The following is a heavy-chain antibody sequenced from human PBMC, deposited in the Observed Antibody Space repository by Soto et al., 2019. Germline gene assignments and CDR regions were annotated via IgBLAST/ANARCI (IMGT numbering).Heavy chain of an antibody. J-gene: IGHJ6*02. CDR3: ATVICSGYSYGGGAQGVAYYGMDV. CDR2: IIPIFGTA. Sequence: QVQLVQSGAEVKKPGSSVKVSCKASGGTFSSYAISWVRQAPGQGREWMGGIIPIFGTANYAQKFQGRITIPADESPSTDHMELSSLSSEDTAVYYCATVICSGYSYGGGAQGVAYYGMDVWGQGNTVTVSS. CDR1: GGTFSSYA. V-gene: IGHV1-69*01. D-gene: IGHD5-18*01.